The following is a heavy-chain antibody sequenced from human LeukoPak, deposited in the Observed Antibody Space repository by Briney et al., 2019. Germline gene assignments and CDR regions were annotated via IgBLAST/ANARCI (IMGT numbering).Heavy chain of an antibody. Sequence: GGSLRLSCAVSGFTFSSYAMSWVRQAPGKGLEWVSTVSGSGFSTYYADSVKGRFTISRDNSKDTLYLQMNSLRAEDTAVYYCEKMESRWSGDYWGQGTLVTVSS. CDR2: VSGSGFST. V-gene: IGHV3-23*01. CDR1: GFTFSSYA. D-gene: IGHD6-13*01. CDR3: EKMESRWSGDY. J-gene: IGHJ4*02.